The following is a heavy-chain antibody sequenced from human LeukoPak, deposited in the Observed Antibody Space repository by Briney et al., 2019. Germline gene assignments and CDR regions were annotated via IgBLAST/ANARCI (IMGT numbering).Heavy chain of an antibody. J-gene: IGHJ5*02. V-gene: IGHV3-7*01. CDR1: GFTFSSYW. D-gene: IGHD6-19*01. CDR3: ARDRLQWLVWGNWFDP. CDR2: IKQDGSEK. Sequence: PGGSLRLSCAASGFTFSSYWMSWVRQAPGKGPEWVANIKQDGSEKYYVDSVKGRFTISRDNAKNSLYLQMNSLRAEDTAVYYCARDRLQWLVWGNWFDPWGQGTLVTVSS.